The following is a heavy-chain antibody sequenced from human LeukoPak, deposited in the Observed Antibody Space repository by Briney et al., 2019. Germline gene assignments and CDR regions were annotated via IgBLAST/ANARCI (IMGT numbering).Heavy chain of an antibody. Sequence: ASVKVSCKASGFTFTIYGITWVRQAPGQGLEWMGWISTYNGNTNYTQEVQGRVTMTTDTSTTTAYMELRSLRSDDTAVYYCAGSLGYTSGYTNDAFDIWGQGTMVTVSS. CDR1: GFTFTIYG. CDR2: ISTYNGNT. D-gene: IGHD5-18*01. V-gene: IGHV1-18*01. J-gene: IGHJ3*02. CDR3: AGSLGYTSGYTNDAFDI.